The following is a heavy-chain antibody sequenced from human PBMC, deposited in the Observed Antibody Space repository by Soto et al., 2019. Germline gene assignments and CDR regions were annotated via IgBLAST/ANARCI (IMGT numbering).Heavy chain of an antibody. J-gene: IGHJ4*02. CDR2: IYYSGSI. Sequence: SETLSLTCTVSGGSISSYYWSWIRQPPGKGLEWIGYIYYSGSINYNPSLKSRVTISVDTSKNQFSLKLSSVTAADTAVYYCASTRTSPDYDILTGYQDSFDYWGQGTLVTVSS. CDR3: ASTRTSPDYDILTGYQDSFDY. CDR1: GGSISSYY. D-gene: IGHD3-9*01. V-gene: IGHV4-59*01.